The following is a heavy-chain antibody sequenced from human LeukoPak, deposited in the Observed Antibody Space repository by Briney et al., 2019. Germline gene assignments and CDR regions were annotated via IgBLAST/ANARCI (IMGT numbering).Heavy chain of an antibody. Sequence: GGPLRLSCAASRFTFSGYTMHWVRQAPGTGLEWVSSISGSSTYIYYTDSVKGRFTISRDNAKNSLYLQMNSLRAEDTAVYYCARDRDAEGTFHIWGHGTMVTVSS. D-gene: IGHD5-24*01. CDR1: RFTFSGYT. CDR3: ARDRDAEGTFHI. CDR2: ISGSSTYI. J-gene: IGHJ3*02. V-gene: IGHV3-21*01.